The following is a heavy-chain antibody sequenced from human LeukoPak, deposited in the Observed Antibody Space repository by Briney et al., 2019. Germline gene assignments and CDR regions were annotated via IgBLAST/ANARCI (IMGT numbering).Heavy chain of an antibody. D-gene: IGHD2-2*01. CDR1: GYTFTSYA. CDR3: ASSPDIVVVPAALDY. CDR2: INTNTGNP. V-gene: IGHV7-4-1*02. J-gene: IGHJ4*02. Sequence: GASVKVSCKASGYTFTSYAMNWVRQAPGQGLEWMGWINTNTGNPTHAQGFTGRFVFSLDTSVSTAYLQISSLKAEDTAVYYCASSPDIVVVPAALDYWGQGTLVTVSS.